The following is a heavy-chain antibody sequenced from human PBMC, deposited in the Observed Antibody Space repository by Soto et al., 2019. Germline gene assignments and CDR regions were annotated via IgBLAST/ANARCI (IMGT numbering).Heavy chain of an antibody. Sequence: PSETLSLTCTVSGGXISSYYWSWIRQPPGKGLEWIGYIYYSGSTNYNPSLKSRVTISVDTSKNQFSLKLSSVTAADTAVYYCARERDCSGGSCYLNWFDPWGQGTLVTVSS. J-gene: IGHJ5*02. D-gene: IGHD2-15*01. CDR2: IYYSGST. V-gene: IGHV4-59*01. CDR1: GGXISSYY. CDR3: ARERDCSGGSCYLNWFDP.